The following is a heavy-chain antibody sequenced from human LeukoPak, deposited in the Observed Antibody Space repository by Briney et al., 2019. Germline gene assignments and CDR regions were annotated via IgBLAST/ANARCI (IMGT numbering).Heavy chain of an antibody. CDR3: ARGEGTAMDLY. V-gene: IGHV3-30-3*01. D-gene: IGHD5-18*01. CDR2: ISYDGSNK. J-gene: IGHJ4*02. CDR1: GFTFSSYA. Sequence: PGRSLRLSCAASGFTFSSYAMHWVRQAPGKGLGWVAVISYDGSNKYYADSVKGRFTISRDNSKNALYLQMNSLRAEDTAVYYCARGEGTAMDLYWGQGTLVTVSS.